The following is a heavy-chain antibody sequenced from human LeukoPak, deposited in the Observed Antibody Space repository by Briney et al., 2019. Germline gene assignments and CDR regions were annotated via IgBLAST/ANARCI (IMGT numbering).Heavy chain of an antibody. CDR2: ISGSGGST. CDR1: GFTFSSYG. D-gene: IGHD4-17*01. CDR3: AKRKGAPRPTVTTSEFDY. V-gene: IGHV3-23*01. Sequence: GGSLRLSCAASGFTFSSYGMSWVRQAPGKGLEWVSAISGSGGSTYYADSVKGRFTISRDNSKNTLYLQMNSLRAEDTAVYYCAKRKGAPRPTVTTSEFDYWGQGTLVTVSS. J-gene: IGHJ4*02.